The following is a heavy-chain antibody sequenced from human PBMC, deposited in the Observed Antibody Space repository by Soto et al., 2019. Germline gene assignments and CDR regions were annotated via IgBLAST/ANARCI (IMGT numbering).Heavy chain of an antibody. J-gene: IGHJ5*01. CDR3: ARDRYFYDSRGYYRTFAS. CDR1: GGSFSNDY. CDR2: IFHSGIT. V-gene: IGHV4-59*01. Sequence: SETLSLTCSISGGSFSNDYWTWIRQSPGKGLEWIGYIFHSGITDYNPSVKSRVTISIDKSRNLFSLTLTSVTAADTAVYYCARDRYFYDSRGYYRTFASWGQGTLVTVS. D-gene: IGHD3-22*01.